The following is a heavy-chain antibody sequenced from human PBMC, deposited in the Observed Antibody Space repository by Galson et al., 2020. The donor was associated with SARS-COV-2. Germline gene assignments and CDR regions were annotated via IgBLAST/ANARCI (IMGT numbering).Heavy chain of an antibody. V-gene: IGHV3-48*02. CDR3: SRGTGSGDWLQDY. CDR1: GFTFNSYS. D-gene: IGHD3-9*01. Sequence: GGSLRLSCAGSGFTFNSYSMNWVRQAPGKGLEWLSYISSSSDTTDYADSVKGRFTISRDNAKNSLYLKMSSLRDEDTALYYCSRGTGSGDWLQDYWGQGTLVTVSS. J-gene: IGHJ4*02. CDR2: ISSSSDTT.